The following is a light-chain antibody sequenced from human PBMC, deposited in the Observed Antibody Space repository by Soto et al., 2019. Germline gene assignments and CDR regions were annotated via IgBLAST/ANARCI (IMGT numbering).Light chain of an antibody. CDR3: QSGDTSGTHV. Sequence: SYELTQPPSVSVSPGQTARITCSGDALPKQYAYWYQQKPGQAPVVVIYKDSERPSGIPERFSGSSSGTTVTLTISEVQAEDEADYYCQSGDTSGTHVFGTGTKLTVL. CDR1: ALPKQY. J-gene: IGLJ1*01. CDR2: KDS. V-gene: IGLV3-25*03.